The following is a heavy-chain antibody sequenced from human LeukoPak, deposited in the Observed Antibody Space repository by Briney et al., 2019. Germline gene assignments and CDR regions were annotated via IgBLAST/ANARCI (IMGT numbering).Heavy chain of an antibody. J-gene: IGHJ4*02. CDR1: GVSFSCYY. D-gene: IGHD5-12*01. CDR3: ARGNIVATPYYFDY. CDR2: LIHSVGT. Sequence: SETLSLTCAVYGVSFSCYYWMWIGPPPGKGLKWISELIHSVGTNYHPSLKSRVTISVDTSKKPFSLKLSSVTAADTAVYYCARGNIVATPYYFDYWGQETLVTVSS. V-gene: IGHV4-34*01.